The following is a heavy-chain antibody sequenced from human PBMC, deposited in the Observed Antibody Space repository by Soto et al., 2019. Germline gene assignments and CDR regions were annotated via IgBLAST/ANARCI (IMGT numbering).Heavy chain of an antibody. CDR1: GGTFSSYA. CDR3: ARGGYGSSSPQFFTPYYYGMDV. V-gene: IGHV1-69*06. D-gene: IGHD6-6*01. CDR2: IIPIFGTA. Sequence: ASVKVCCKASGGTFSSYAISWVRQAPGQGLEWMGGIIPIFGTANYAQKFQGRVTITADKSTTTAYMELSSLRSEDTAVYYCARGGYGSSSPQFFTPYYYGMDVWGQGTTVTVSS. J-gene: IGHJ6*02.